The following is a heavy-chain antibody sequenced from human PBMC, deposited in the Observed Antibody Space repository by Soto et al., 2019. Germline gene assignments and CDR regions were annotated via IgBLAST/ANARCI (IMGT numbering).Heavy chain of an antibody. CDR2: ISAYNGNT. J-gene: IGHJ4*02. Sequence: QVQLVQSGAEVKKPGASVQVSYKDSGYTFTSYGISWVRQAPGQGLEWMGWISAYNGNTNYAQKLQGRVTMTTDTSTSTAYMELRSLRSDDTAVYYCARGGYNWNDLAGDEIDYWGQGTLVTVSS. V-gene: IGHV1-18*04. D-gene: IGHD1-1*01. CDR3: ARGGYNWNDLAGDEIDY. CDR1: GYTFTSYG.